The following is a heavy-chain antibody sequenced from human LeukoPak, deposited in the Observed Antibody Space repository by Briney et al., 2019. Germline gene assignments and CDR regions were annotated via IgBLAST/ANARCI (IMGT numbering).Heavy chain of an antibody. CDR2: IKEDGSEQ. Sequence: GGPLRLSCTASGFTFSSYWMKWVRQAPGKGLEWVANIKEDGSEQYYVDSVKGRFTISRDNAKNSLHLQMNSLRAEDTAVYFCARDRRGEKSQYNCFDPWGQGTLVTVSS. V-gene: IGHV3-7*01. D-gene: IGHD3-10*01. J-gene: IGHJ5*02. CDR3: ARDRRGEKSQYNCFDP. CDR1: GFTFSSYW.